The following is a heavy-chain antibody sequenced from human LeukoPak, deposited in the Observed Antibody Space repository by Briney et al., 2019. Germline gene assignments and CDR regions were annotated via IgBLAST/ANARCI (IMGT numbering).Heavy chain of an antibody. Sequence: GGSLRLSCAASGFSFNDYVMTWVRQAPGKGLEWVSAISSRRASTYYADSVKSRFTISRDNSKNTLYLQMSSLRADDTATYYCARVWGPFSYSFYLYYFDYWGQGTLVTVSS. J-gene: IGHJ4*02. D-gene: IGHD5/OR15-5a*01. V-gene: IGHV3-23*01. CDR2: ISSRRAST. CDR1: GFSFNDYV. CDR3: ARVWGPFSYSFYLYYFDY.